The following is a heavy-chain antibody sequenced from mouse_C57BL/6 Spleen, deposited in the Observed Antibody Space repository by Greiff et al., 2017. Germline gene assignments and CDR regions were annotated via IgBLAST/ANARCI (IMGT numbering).Heavy chain of an antibody. J-gene: IGHJ2*01. Sequence: QVQLKESGAELVRPGASVKLSCKASGYTFTDYYINWVKQRPGQGLEWIARIYPGSGNTYYNEKFKGKATLTAEKSSSTAYMQLSSLTSEDSAVYFCARGYYGSSYGYWGQGTTLTVSS. CDR3: ARGYYGSSYGY. CDR1: GYTFTDYY. D-gene: IGHD1-1*01. CDR2: IYPGSGNT. V-gene: IGHV1-76*01.